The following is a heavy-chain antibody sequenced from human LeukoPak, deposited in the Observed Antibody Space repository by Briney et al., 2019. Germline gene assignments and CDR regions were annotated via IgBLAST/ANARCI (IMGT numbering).Heavy chain of an antibody. V-gene: IGHV4-59*08. CDR2: IYYSGST. D-gene: IGHD6-13*01. CDR1: GGAMTKYY. J-gene: IGHJ4*02. CDR3: ARRKYSSTWETGENLKSYYFDY. Sequence: PSETLSLTCTVSGGAMTKYYWNWFRQPPGKGLEWIGHIYYSGSTNYNPSLKSRVTISVDTSKNQFSLKLSSVTAADTAVYYCARRKYSSTWETGENLKSYYFDYWGQGTLVTVSS.